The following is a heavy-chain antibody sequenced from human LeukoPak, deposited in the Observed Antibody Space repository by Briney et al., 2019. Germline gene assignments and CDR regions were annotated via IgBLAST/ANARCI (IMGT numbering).Heavy chain of an antibody. Sequence: GGSLRLSCAVSGITLSNYGMSWVRQAPGKGLEWVAGISDSGGSTSYADSVKGRFAISRDNPKNTLYLQMNSLRAEDTAVYFCAKRGVVIRVILVGFHKAAYYFDSWGQGALVTVSS. CDR3: AKRGVVIRVILVGFHKAAYYFDS. CDR1: GITLSNYG. CDR2: ISDSGGST. D-gene: IGHD3-22*01. J-gene: IGHJ4*02. V-gene: IGHV3-23*01.